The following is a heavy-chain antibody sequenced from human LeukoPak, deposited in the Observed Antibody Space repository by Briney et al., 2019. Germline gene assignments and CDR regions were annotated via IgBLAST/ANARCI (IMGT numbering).Heavy chain of an antibody. D-gene: IGHD6-13*01. Sequence: ASVKVSCKASGYRFTDYYIHWVRQAPGQGLEWMGWINPNSGDINYAQKFQGRVTMTRDTSISTAYMELSRLRFDGTAVYYCARRIAALGNDAFDIWGQGTMLTVSS. CDR1: GYRFTDYY. V-gene: IGHV1-2*02. CDR3: ARRIAALGNDAFDI. CDR2: INPNSGDI. J-gene: IGHJ3*02.